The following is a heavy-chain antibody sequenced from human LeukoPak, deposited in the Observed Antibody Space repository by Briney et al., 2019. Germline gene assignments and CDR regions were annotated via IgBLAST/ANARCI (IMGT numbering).Heavy chain of an antibody. CDR3: AKDGYPFNSIWDYFDY. V-gene: IGHV3-23*01. CDR1: GFTFSNYA. Sequence: GGSLRLSCEASGFTFSNYAMCWVRQAPGKGPEWVSALGGDGGDTYYADSVKGRFTISRDNSKGTLFLQMNSLRAEDTAVYYCAKDGYPFNSIWDYFDYWGQGTLVTVSS. D-gene: IGHD6-25*01. J-gene: IGHJ4*02. CDR2: LGGDGGDT.